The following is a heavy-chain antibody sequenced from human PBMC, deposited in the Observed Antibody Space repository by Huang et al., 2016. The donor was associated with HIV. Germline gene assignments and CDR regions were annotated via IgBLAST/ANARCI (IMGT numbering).Heavy chain of an antibody. D-gene: IGHD2-8*01. CDR2: VSSNNDNT. CDR1: GYTFTRYG. Sequence: QVLLMQSGAEVKKPGASVKVSCKASGYTFTRYGISWVRQAPGQGLEWRGWVSSNNDNTDYAQNCQGRVTMTRDASATTGYMELRSLRPDDTAVYFCARSMGPTMVKSAWGQGTLVTVSS. CDR3: ARSMGPTMVKSA. V-gene: IGHV1-18*01. J-gene: IGHJ4*02.